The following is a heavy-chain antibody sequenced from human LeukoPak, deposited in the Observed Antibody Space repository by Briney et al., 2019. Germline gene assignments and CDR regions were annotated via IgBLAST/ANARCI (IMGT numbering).Heavy chain of an antibody. CDR1: GFTFSSYA. CDR2: ISGSGGST. J-gene: IGHJ3*02. CDR3: AKDQGNWFDAFDI. Sequence: GGSLRLSCAASGFTFSSYAMSWVRRAPGKGLEWVSAISGSGGSTYYADSVKGRFTISRDNSKNTLYLQMNSLRAEDTAVYYCAKDQGNWFDAFDIWGQGTMVTVSS. D-gene: IGHD1-1*01. V-gene: IGHV3-23*01.